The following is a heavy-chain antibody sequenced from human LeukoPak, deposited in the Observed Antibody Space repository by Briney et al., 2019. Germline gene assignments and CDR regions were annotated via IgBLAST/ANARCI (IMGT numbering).Heavy chain of an antibody. V-gene: IGHV3-30-3*01. CDR2: ISYDGSNK. Sequence: GGSLRLSCVASGFTFNRYSMYWVRQAPGKGLEWGAVISYDGSNKYYGDSVKGRFTISRDNFKNTLYLQMNSLRAEDTAVYYCAKADYDFWSGYNYWGQGTLVTVSS. D-gene: IGHD3-3*01. J-gene: IGHJ4*02. CDR1: GFTFNRYS. CDR3: AKADYDFWSGYNY.